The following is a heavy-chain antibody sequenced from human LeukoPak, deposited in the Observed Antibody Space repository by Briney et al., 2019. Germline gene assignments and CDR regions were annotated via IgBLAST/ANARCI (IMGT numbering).Heavy chain of an antibody. CDR3: AKGVRLWFAFYFDY. Sequence: GGSLRLSSAASGFNLGNYAMSWFRQAPGKGLEWVSAISGNGLNTYYADSVKGRFTISGESSGNTLSLQMHNLRAEDTAVYYCAKGVRLWFAFYFDYWGQGTLVTVSS. CDR1: GFNLGNYA. V-gene: IGHV3-23*01. J-gene: IGHJ4*02. CDR2: ISGNGLNT. D-gene: IGHD3-10*01.